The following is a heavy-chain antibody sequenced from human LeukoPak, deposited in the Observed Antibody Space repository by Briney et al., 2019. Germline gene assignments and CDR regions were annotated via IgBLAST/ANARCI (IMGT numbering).Heavy chain of an antibody. J-gene: IGHJ4*02. Sequence: SQTLSLTCSVSGGSISSGGYYWSWIRQHPGKGLEWIGYIYYSGSTYYNPSLKSRVTISVDTSKNQFSLKLSSVTAADTAVYYCASRGIAAAGNDYWGQGTLVTVSS. CDR3: ASRGIAAAGNDY. CDR1: GGSISSGGYY. D-gene: IGHD6-13*01. CDR2: IYYSGST. V-gene: IGHV4-31*03.